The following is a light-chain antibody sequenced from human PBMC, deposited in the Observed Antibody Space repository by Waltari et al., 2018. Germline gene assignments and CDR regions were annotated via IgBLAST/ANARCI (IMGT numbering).Light chain of an antibody. Sequence: DIVMTQSPDSLAVSLGERATINCKSSQSVLYSSNNKNYLAWYQQKQGQPPNLLIYWASTRESGVPDRFSGSGSGTDFTLTIGSLQAEDVAVYYCQQYYSTPLTFGGGTKVEIK. CDR3: QQYYSTPLT. V-gene: IGKV4-1*01. J-gene: IGKJ4*01. CDR1: QSVLYSSNNKNY. CDR2: WAS.